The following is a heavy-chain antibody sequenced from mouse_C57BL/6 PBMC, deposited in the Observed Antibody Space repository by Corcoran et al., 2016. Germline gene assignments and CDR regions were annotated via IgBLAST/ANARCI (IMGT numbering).Heavy chain of an antibody. D-gene: IGHD1-1*02. Sequence: EVQLQQSGPELVKPGASVKISCKASGYTFTDYYMNWVKQSHGKSLEWIGDINPNNGGTSYNQKFKGKATLTVDKSSSTAYMELRSLTSEDSAVYYCARRRHYGACDYWGQGTTLTVSS. J-gene: IGHJ2*01. CDR2: INPNNGGT. CDR3: ARRRHYGACDY. CDR1: GYTFTDYY. V-gene: IGHV1-26*01.